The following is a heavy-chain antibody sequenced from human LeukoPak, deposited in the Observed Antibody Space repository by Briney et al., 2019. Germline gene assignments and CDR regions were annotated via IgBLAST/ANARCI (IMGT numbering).Heavy chain of an antibody. CDR3: ARSFGYYYDSSGYSLGY. CDR2: INPNSGGT. J-gene: IGHJ4*02. CDR1: GYTFTGYY. V-gene: IGHV1-2*02. D-gene: IGHD3-22*01. Sequence: ASVKVSCKASGYTFTGYYMHWVRQAPGQGLEWMGWINPNSGGTNYAQKFQGRVTMTRDTSISTAYMELSRLRSDDTAVYYCARSFGYYYDSSGYSLGYWGQGTLVTVSS.